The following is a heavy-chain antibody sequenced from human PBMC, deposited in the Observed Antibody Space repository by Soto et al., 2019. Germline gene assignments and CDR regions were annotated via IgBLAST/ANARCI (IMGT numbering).Heavy chain of an antibody. D-gene: IGHD5-18*01. CDR3: ARASTYGYDFDY. J-gene: IGHJ4*02. Sequence: GGSLRLSCAASGFTFSRYGMHWVRQAPGKGLEWVAVIWNDGSNKYYADSVNGRFTITRDNSKTKQSLQMKSQRAEDTAVDDFARASTYGYDFDYWGQGTLVTVSS. CDR2: IWNDGSNK. CDR1: GFTFSRYG. V-gene: IGHV3-33*01.